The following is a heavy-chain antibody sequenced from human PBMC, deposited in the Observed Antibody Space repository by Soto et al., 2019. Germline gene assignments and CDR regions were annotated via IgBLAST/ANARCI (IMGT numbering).Heavy chain of an antibody. J-gene: IGHJ5*02. CDR3: ARDKGPYYDFWSGQRWFDP. Sequence: QVQLVESGGGVVHPGTSLRLSCAASGFTFSTHGMHWVRQAPGKGPVWVAVISHDGSKKYYVESVEGRFSISRDNSKSIVHLQMNNVRTADTAVYYCARDKGPYYDFWSGQRWFDPWGQGTLVTVSS. D-gene: IGHD3-3*01. CDR2: ISHDGSKK. CDR1: GFTFSTHG. V-gene: IGHV3-30*03.